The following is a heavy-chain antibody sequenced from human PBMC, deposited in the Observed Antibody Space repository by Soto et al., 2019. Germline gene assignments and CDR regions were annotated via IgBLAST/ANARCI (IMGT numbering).Heavy chain of an antibody. CDR3: ARSEGMGVTTFDF. CDR1: GDSINSPGYS. J-gene: IGHJ5*01. Sequence: QLQLQESGSGLVKASQTLSLTCAVSGDSINSPGYSWSWIRQPPGKGLEWIGSISHSGSTSYHPSLTTRVVISGDTSANLLSLMLTSVTAADTAVYYCARSEGMGVTTFDFWGQGTHVIVSS. V-gene: IGHV4-30-2*01. D-gene: IGHD1-26*01. CDR2: ISHSGST.